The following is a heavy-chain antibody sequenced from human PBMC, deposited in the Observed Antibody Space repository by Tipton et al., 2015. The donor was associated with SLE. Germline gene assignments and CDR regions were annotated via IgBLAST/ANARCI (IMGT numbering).Heavy chain of an antibody. CDR3: AKGLGDGYNHY. CDR2: ISWNSGSI. CDR1: GFTFDDYA. J-gene: IGHJ4*02. V-gene: IGHV3-9*01. D-gene: IGHD5-24*01. Sequence: RSLRLSCAASGFTFDDYAMHWVRQAPGKGLEWVSGISWNSGSIGYADSVKGRFTISRDNAKNSLYLQMNSLRAEDTALYYCAKGLGDGYNHYWGQGTLVTVSS.